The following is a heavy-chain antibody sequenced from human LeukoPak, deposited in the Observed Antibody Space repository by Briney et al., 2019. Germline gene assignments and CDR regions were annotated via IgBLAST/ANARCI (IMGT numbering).Heavy chain of an antibody. CDR2: INGDGSHS. J-gene: IGHJ4*02. V-gene: IGHV3-7*03. CDR1: GYIFSDHY. Sequence: GGSLRLSCAVSGYIFSDHYIDWVRQAPGKGLERVADINGDGSHSYCVDSVKGRFTLSRDNAKNSLFLQMNSLRAEDTAVYYCVKNSGWYCLDYWGQGTLVTVSS. D-gene: IGHD6-13*01. CDR3: VKNSGWYCLDY.